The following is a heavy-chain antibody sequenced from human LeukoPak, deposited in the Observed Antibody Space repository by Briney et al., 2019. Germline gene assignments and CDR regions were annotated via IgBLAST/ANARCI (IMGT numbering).Heavy chain of an antibody. CDR2: IYYSGST. CDR3: ARTTDPPIVVVPAAMGFDP. J-gene: IGHJ5*02. Sequence: SETLSLTCTVSGGSISISSYYWGWIRQPPGKGLEWIGSIYYSGSTYYNPSLKSRVTISVDTSKNQFSLKLSSVTAADTAVYYCARTTDPPIVVVPAAMGFDPWGQGTLVTVSS. CDR1: GGSISISSYY. V-gene: IGHV4-39*01. D-gene: IGHD2-2*01.